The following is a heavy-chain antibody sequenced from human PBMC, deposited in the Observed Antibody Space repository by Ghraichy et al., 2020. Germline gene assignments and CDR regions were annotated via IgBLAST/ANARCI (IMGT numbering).Heavy chain of an antibody. V-gene: IGHV3-21*01. Sequence: GGSLRLSCAASGFTFSSYSMNWVRQAPGKGLEWVSSISSSGSYIYYADSVKGRFTISRDNAKNSLYLQMNSLRAEDTAVYYCATLLTPITMVRGVITPTDYWGQGTLVTVSS. CDR3: ATLLTPITMVRGVITPTDY. D-gene: IGHD3-10*01. CDR1: GFTFSSYS. J-gene: IGHJ4*02. CDR2: ISSSGSYI.